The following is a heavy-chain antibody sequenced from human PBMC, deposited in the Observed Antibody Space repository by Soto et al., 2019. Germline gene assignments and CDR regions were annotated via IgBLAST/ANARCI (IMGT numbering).Heavy chain of an antibody. CDR3: AGGGSGCVCFNQC. V-gene: IGHV1-69*13. D-gene: IGHD3-22*01. CDR2: VIPIFGTA. Sequence: SVKVSCKASGGIFSSYAISWVRQAPGQGLEWMGGVIPIFGTANYAQKFQGRVTITADEATNTAYMDLSSLKSEDTAICYCAGGGSGCVCFNQCGGEGTPVTVPQ. J-gene: IGHJ4*02. CDR1: GGIFSSYA.